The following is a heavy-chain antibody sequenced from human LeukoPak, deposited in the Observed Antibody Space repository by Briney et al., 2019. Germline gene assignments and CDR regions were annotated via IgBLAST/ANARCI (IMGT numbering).Heavy chain of an antibody. CDR3: ATDFYDST. J-gene: IGHJ5*02. CDR1: GFTFSNAW. Sequence: EGSLRLSCATSGFTFSNAWMNWVRQAPGKGLEWVGRIRSNSDGGTIDYAAPVKGRFTLSRDDSKTTLYLQMNSLQTEDTAVYYCATDFYDSTWGQGTLVTVSS. D-gene: IGHD3-22*01. CDR2: IRSNSDGGTI. V-gene: IGHV3-15*07.